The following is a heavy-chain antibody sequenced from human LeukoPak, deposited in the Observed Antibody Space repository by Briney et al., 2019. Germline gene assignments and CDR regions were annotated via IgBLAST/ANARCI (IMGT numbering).Heavy chain of an antibody. J-gene: IGHJ4*02. D-gene: IGHD6-19*01. Sequence: ASVKVSCKASGYTFTGYYMHWVRQAPGQGLEWMGWINPNSGGTNYAQKFQGRVTMTRDTSISTAYMELSRLRSDDTAVYYCASAQGSSTAVARFWGQGTLVTVSS. CDR3: ASAQGSSTAVARF. V-gene: IGHV1-2*02. CDR1: GYTFTGYY. CDR2: INPNSGGT.